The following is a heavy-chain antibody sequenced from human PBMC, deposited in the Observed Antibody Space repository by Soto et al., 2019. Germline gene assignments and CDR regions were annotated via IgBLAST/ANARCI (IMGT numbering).Heavy chain of an antibody. D-gene: IGHD3-3*01. Sequence: QVQLVESGGGVVQPGRSLRLSCAASGFTFSSYGMHWVRQAPGKGLEWVAVISCDGSNKYYADSVKGRFTISRDNSKNTLYLQMNSLRAEVTAVYYCAKDVLRFLEWLAFYGMDVWGQGTTVTVSS. J-gene: IGHJ6*02. V-gene: IGHV3-30*18. CDR3: AKDVLRFLEWLAFYGMDV. CDR2: ISCDGSNK. CDR1: GFTFSSYG.